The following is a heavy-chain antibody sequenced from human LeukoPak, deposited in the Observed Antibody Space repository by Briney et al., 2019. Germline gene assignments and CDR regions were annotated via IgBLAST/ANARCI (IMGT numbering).Heavy chain of an antibody. D-gene: IGHD3-3*01. Sequence: ASVKVSCKASGYTFTSYDINWVRQATGQGLEWMGWMNPNSGNTGYEQKFQGRVTITRNTSISTAYMELSSLRSEDTAVYYCARGFSVFGVVTEYFDYWGQGTLVTVSS. J-gene: IGHJ4*02. CDR3: ARGFSVFGVVTEYFDY. V-gene: IGHV1-8*03. CDR2: MNPNSGNT. CDR1: GYTFTSYD.